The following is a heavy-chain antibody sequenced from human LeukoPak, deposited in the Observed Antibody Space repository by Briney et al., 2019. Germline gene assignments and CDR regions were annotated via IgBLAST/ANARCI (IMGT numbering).Heavy chain of an antibody. Sequence: PSETLSLTCTVSGGTISSYYWSWIRQPPGKGLEWIGYIYYSGSTNYNPSLKTLVTISVDTSKNQFSLKLSSVTAGDTAVYYCAREFRGSYALDYWGQGTLVSVSS. CDR3: AREFRGSYALDY. J-gene: IGHJ4*02. CDR1: GGTISSYY. CDR2: IYYSGST. D-gene: IGHD1-26*01. V-gene: IGHV4-59*01.